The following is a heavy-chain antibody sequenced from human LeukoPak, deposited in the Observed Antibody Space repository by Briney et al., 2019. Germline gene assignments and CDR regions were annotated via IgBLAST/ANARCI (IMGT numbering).Heavy chain of an antibody. Sequence: ASVTVSCTASGYTFTNYAMHWVRQAPGQRLEWMGWINAGNGNTKYSQNFQGRVTITRDTSASTAYMELSSLRSEDTAVYYCARGLIQTTVTNWGQGTLVAVSS. CDR3: ARGLIQTTVTN. CDR1: GYTFTNYA. V-gene: IGHV1-3*01. J-gene: IGHJ4*02. CDR2: INAGNGNT. D-gene: IGHD4-17*01.